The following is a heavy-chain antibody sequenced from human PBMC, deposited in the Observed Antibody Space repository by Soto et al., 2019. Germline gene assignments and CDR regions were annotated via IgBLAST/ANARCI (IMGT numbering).Heavy chain of an antibody. Sequence: GGPLRLSCTGSGFSFFSYAMSWVRQAPGKGLEWVSTISGSGGHTYYADSVKGRFVVSRDNDKNTVYLHMSSLTGEDTAVYFCAKIEMGWFAHWGQGTQVTVSS. V-gene: IGHV3-23*01. CDR3: AKIEMGWFAH. D-gene: IGHD2-8*01. CDR1: GFSFFSYA. CDR2: ISGSGGHT. J-gene: IGHJ5*02.